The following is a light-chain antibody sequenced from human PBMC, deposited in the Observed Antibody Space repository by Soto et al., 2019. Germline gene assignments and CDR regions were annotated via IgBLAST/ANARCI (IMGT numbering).Light chain of an antibody. CDR2: GNS. V-gene: IGLV1-40*01. CDR3: HSYDSSLGGVV. Sequence: QSVLTQPPSVSGAPGQRVTISCTGSGSNIGAGYDVHWYQHLPGTAPKLLIYGNSNRPSGVPDRFSGSKSGTSASLAITGLQAEDEADYYCHSYDSSLGGVVFGGGTQLTGL. CDR1: GSNIGAGYD. J-gene: IGLJ2*01.